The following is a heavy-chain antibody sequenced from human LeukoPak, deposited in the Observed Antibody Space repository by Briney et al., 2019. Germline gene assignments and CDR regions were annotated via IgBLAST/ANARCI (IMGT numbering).Heavy chain of an antibody. CDR1: GGSFSGYY. CDR3: ARTIFGVASHAFDI. D-gene: IGHD3-3*01. V-gene: IGHV4-34*01. Sequence: SETLSLTCAVYGGSFSGYYWSWIRQPPGKGLEWIGEINHSGSTYYNPSLKSRVTISVDRSKNQFSLKLSSVTAADTAVYYCARTIFGVASHAFDIWGQGTMVTVSS. CDR2: INHSGST. J-gene: IGHJ3*02.